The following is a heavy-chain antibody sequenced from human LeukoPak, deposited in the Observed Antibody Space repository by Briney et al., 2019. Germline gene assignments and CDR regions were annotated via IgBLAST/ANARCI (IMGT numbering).Heavy chain of an antibody. J-gene: IGHJ5*02. Sequence: SETLSLSCAVYGGSFSGYYWSWIRQPPGKGLEWIGEINHSGSTNYNPSLKSRVTISVDTSKNQFSLKLSSVTAADTAVYYCARVFPAAKEAPWGQGTLVTVSS. CDR2: INHSGST. V-gene: IGHV4-34*01. D-gene: IGHD2-2*01. CDR1: GGSFSGYY. CDR3: ARVFPAAKEAP.